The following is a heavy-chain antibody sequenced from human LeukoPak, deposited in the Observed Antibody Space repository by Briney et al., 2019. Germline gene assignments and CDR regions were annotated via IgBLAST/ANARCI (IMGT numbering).Heavy chain of an antibody. CDR1: GFIFDNFG. D-gene: IGHD3-10*01. V-gene: IGHV3-23*01. Sequence: GGSLRLSCAASGFIFDNFGMTWVRQAAGKGLEWVSRISASGHSTTYADSVKGRITISRDNSKNTLFLQAHSLRADDTAVYYCARVDNMVRGIIAYWGQGTLVTVSS. CDR3: ARVDNMVRGIIAY. J-gene: IGHJ4*02. CDR2: ISASGHST.